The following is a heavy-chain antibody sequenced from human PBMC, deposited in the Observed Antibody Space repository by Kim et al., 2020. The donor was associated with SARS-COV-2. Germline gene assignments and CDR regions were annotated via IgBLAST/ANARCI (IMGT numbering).Heavy chain of an antibody. CDR1: GGSISSYY. J-gene: IGHJ6*02. Sequence: SETLSLTCTVSGGSISSYYWSWIRQPPGKGLEWIGYIYYSGSTNYNPSLKSRVTISVDTSKNQFSLKLSSVTAADTAVYYCARVLWGGNAILYYYYGMDVWGQGTTVTVSS. V-gene: IGHV4-59*01. CDR2: IYYSGST. D-gene: IGHD2-8*01. CDR3: ARVLWGGNAILYYYYGMDV.